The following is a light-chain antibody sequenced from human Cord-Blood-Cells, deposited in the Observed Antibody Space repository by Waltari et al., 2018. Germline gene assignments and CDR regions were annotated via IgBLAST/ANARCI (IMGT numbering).Light chain of an antibody. J-gene: IGLJ3*02. CDR2: EGS. Sequence: QSALTKPASVSGTPGQSITISCTGTSSAVGSYNLFSWYQQHPGKAPKLMIYEGSKRPSGVSNRFSGSKSGNTASLTISGLQAEDEADYYCCSYAGSSTWVFGGGTKLTVL. CDR3: CSYAGSSTWV. V-gene: IGLV2-23*01. CDR1: SSAVGSYNL.